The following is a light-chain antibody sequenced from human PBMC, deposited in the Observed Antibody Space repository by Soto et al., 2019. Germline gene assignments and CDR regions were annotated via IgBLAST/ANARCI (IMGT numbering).Light chain of an antibody. CDR1: HSVSSSY. J-gene: IGKJ5*01. Sequence: EMLLTLYRCTLSFSPGERATLACGASHSVSSSYLAWYQQKPGHAPRLLIYGASSRATGIPDRFSGSGSGTDFTLTISRLEPEDFAVYYCQQYGSSPITFGEGTRLDIK. CDR3: QQYGSSPIT. V-gene: IGKV3-20*01. CDR2: GAS.